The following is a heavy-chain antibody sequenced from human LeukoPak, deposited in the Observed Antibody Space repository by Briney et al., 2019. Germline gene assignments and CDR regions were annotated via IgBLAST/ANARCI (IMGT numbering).Heavy chain of an antibody. CDR1: GGSISSSSYS. CDR2: IYYSGST. CDR3: PLSIWFGELSNFDY. Sequence: NSSETLSLTCTVSGGSISSSSYSWGWIRQPPGKGLEWIGSIYYSGSTYYNPSLKSRVTISVDTSKNQFSLKLSSVTAADTAVYYCPLSIWFGELSNFDYWGQGTLVTVSS. D-gene: IGHD3-10*01. J-gene: IGHJ4*02. V-gene: IGHV4-39*01.